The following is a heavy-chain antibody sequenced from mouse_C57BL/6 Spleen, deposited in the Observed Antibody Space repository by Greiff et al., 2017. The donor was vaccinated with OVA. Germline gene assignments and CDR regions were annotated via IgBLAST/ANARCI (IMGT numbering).Heavy chain of an antibody. CDR2: ISSGSSTI. J-gene: IGHJ4*01. CDR1: GSTFSDYG. V-gene: IGHV5-17*01. Sequence: VQLKESGGGLVKPGGSLKLSCAASGSTFSDYGMHWVRQAPEKGLEWVAYISSGSSTIYYADTVKGRFTISRDNAKNTLFLQMTSLRSEDTAMYYCARGGRRYAMDYWGQGTSVTVSS. CDR3: ARGGRRYAMDY.